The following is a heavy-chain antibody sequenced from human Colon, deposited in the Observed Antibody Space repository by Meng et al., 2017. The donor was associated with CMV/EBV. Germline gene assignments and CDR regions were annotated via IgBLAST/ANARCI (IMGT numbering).Heavy chain of an antibody. CDR3: ARGDEYSSGWLR. CDR1: AYTFSNYA. CDR2: INAGNGNT. V-gene: IGHV1-3*01. Sequence: SSKASAYTFSNYAIRWMRQATGQMLEWMGWINAGNGNTKNSQKFQCSVTIISDTSASTAYMELSSLRSEDTGVYYCARGDEYSSGWLRWGQGTLVTVSS. J-gene: IGHJ4*02. D-gene: IGHD6-19*01.